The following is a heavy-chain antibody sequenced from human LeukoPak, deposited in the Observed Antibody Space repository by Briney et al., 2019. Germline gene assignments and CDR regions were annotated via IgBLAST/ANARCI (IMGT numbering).Heavy chain of an antibody. V-gene: IGHV3-48*04. CDR1: GFTFSDYS. Sequence: GGSLRLSCAASGFTFSDYSMNWVRQAPGKGLEWISYVGISSGNTKYADSMKGRFTISGDSAKNSVFLLMNNLRVDDTAVYYCARDHRYAFDNWGQGTLVTVSS. D-gene: IGHD5-12*01. CDR3: ARDHRYAFDN. J-gene: IGHJ4*02. CDR2: VGISSGNT.